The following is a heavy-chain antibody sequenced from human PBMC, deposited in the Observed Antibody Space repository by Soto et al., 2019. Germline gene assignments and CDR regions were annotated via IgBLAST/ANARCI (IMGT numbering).Heavy chain of an antibody. V-gene: IGHV4-30-4*01. J-gene: IGHJ4*02. D-gene: IGHD3-22*01. Sequence: SETLSLTCTVSGGSIRSGDSYWSWIRQPPGKGLEWIGYIYYSGSTYYNPSLKSRVTISLDTSKNQFSLNLSSVTAADTAVYYCARTHYSDRSGTDYWGQGTLITVS. CDR1: GGSIRSGDSY. CDR3: ARTHYSDRSGTDY. CDR2: IYYSGST.